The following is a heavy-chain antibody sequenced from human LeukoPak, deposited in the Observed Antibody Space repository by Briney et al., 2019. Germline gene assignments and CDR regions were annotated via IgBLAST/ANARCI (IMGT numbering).Heavy chain of an antibody. CDR3: ATLTYYYDSSGYSSFDY. D-gene: IGHD3-22*01. V-gene: IGHV1-24*01. Sequence: GASVKVSCKVSGYTLTELSMHWVRQAPGKGLEWMGGFDPEDGETIYAQKFQGRVTMTEDTSTDTAYMEPSSLRSEDTAVYYCATLTYYYDSSGYSSFDYWGQGTLVTVSS. CDR2: FDPEDGET. CDR1: GYTLTELS. J-gene: IGHJ4*02.